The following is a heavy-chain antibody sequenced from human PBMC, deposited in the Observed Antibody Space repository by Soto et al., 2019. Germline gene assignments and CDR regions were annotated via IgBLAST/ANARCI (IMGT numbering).Heavy chain of an antibody. Sequence: GGSLRLSCAASGFTFSSYAMSWVRQAPGKGLEWVSAISGSGGSTYYADSVKGRFTISRDNSKNTLYLQMNSLRAEDTAVYYCAKDRGYCSGGSCTPGSPYFDYWGKGTLVAVSS. CDR2: ISGSGGST. J-gene: IGHJ4*02. CDR1: GFTFSSYA. V-gene: IGHV3-23*01. CDR3: AKDRGYCSGGSCTPGSPYFDY. D-gene: IGHD2-15*01.